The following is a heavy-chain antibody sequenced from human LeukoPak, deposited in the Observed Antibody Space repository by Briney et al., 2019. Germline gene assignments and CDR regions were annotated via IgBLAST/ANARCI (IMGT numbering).Heavy chain of an antibody. CDR2: IWYDGSNK. D-gene: IGHD1-26*01. CDR3: ATVRGLDGSYYFDY. CDR1: GLTFRNYG. J-gene: IGHJ4*02. Sequence: PGKSLRLSCAASGLTFRNYGMHWVRQAPGKGLEWVAVIWYDGSNKYYADSVKGRFTISRDNSKNTLYLQMNSLRAEDTAVYYCATVRGLDGSYYFDYWGQGTLVTVSS. V-gene: IGHV3-33*01.